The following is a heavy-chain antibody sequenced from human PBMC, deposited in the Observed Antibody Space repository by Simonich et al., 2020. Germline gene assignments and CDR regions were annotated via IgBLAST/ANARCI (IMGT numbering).Heavy chain of an antibody. Sequence: EVQLLESGGGLVQPGGSLRLSCAASGFTFSSYAMSWVRQAHEKGSEWFSAIIGSGGSTYYADPVKGRFTISRDNSKNTLYRQMNSLRAEDTAVYYCAKDSSLVGATDWFDPWGQGTLVTVSS. CDR1: GFTFSSYA. CDR2: IIGSGGST. J-gene: IGHJ5*02. CDR3: AKDSSLVGATDWFDP. V-gene: IGHV3-23*01. D-gene: IGHD1-26*01.